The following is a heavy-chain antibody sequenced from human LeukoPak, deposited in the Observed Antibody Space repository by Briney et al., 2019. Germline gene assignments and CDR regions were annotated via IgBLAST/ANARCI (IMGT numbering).Heavy chain of an antibody. CDR3: ARHPGSRYFDY. Sequence: PSETLSLTCTVSGGSISSYYWSWIRQPPGKGLEWIGYIYYSGSTNYNPSLKSRVTISVDTSKNQSSLKLSSVTAADTAVYYCARHPGSRYFDYWGQGTLVTVSS. CDR2: IYYSGST. CDR1: GGSISSYY. D-gene: IGHD2-15*01. J-gene: IGHJ4*02. V-gene: IGHV4-59*08.